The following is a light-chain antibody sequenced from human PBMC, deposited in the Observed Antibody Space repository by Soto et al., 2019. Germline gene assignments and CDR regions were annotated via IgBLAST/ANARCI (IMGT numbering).Light chain of an antibody. CDR2: QTS. CDR1: QYINTR. CDR3: HQRQSWPRT. J-gene: IGKJ1*01. Sequence: THPPSALSSFPGDTVTLSCRASQYINTRLAWYQHRPGQAPRLLIYQTSIRAAGIPARFSASGTGTDFTLTISDVQPEDFAVYYCHQRQSWPRTFGQGTKVDIK. V-gene: IGKV3-11*01.